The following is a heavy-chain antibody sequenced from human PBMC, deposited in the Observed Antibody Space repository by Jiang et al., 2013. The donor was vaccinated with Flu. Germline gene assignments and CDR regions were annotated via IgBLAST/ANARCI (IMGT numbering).Heavy chain of an antibody. Sequence: PGKGLEWIGYIYYSGSTYYNPSLKSRVTISVDTSKNQFSLKLSSVTAADTAVYYCAREDYGLDWFDPWGQGTLVTVSS. CDR3: AREDYGLDWFDP. D-gene: IGHD3-10*01. J-gene: IGHJ5*02. CDR2: IYYSGST. V-gene: IGHV4-31*02.